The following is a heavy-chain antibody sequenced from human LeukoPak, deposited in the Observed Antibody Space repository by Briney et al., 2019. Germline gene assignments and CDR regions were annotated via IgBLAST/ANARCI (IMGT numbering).Heavy chain of an antibody. CDR3: VEAPNPYYFDD. CDR2: IYNSGTT. Sequence: SETLSLTCTVSGGSISSSTYYWNWIRQYPGKGLEWIGYIYNSGTTYYNPSLKSRVTISVDTSKNQFSLKLNSMSAADTAVYYCVEAPNPYYFDDWGQGTLVTVPS. D-gene: IGHD5-24*01. V-gene: IGHV4-31*03. J-gene: IGHJ4*02. CDR1: GGSISSSTYY.